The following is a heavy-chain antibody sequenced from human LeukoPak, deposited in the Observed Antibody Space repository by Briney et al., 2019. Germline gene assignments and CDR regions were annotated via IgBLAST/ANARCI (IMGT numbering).Heavy chain of an antibody. CDR1: GGTFSSYA. Sequence: ASVKVSCKASGGTFSSYAISWVRQAPGQGLEWMGGIIPIFGTANYAQKFQGRVTITADESTSTAYMELSSLRSEDTAVYYCARERGSSSLYYYYYMDVWGKGTTVTVSS. V-gene: IGHV1-69*13. J-gene: IGHJ6*03. CDR3: ARERGSSSLYYYYYMDV. D-gene: IGHD6-6*01. CDR2: IIPIFGTA.